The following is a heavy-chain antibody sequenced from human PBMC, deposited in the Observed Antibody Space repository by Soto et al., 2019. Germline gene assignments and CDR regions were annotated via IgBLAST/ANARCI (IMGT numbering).Heavy chain of an antibody. Sequence: EVQLLASGGGLVQPGGSLRLSCAASGFTFSTYAMSWVRQAPGKGLEWVSTIIGSGSSTYYADSVRGRFTISRDNSRNTLYLQINSLRTEDTAVYYCAKPDFWGQGTLVTVSS. V-gene: IGHV3-23*01. J-gene: IGHJ4*02. CDR1: GFTFSTYA. CDR3: AKPDF. CDR2: IIGSGSST.